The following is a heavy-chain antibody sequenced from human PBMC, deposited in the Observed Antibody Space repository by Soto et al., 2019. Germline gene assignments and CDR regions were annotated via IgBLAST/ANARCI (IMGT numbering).Heavy chain of an antibody. D-gene: IGHD6-25*01. CDR2: IKQGGSEK. CDR1: GFTFSSYW. CDR3: ARDWVLQRLGVGAFDI. V-gene: IGHV3-7*03. Sequence: PGGSLRLSCAASGFTFSSYWMSWDRQAPGKGLEWVANIKQGGSEKYYVDSVKGRFTISRDNAKNSLYLQMNSPRAEDTAVYYCARDWVLQRLGVGAFDIWGQGTMVTVSS. J-gene: IGHJ3*02.